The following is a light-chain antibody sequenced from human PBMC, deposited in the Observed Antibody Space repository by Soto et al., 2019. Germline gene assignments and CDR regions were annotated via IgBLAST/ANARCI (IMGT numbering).Light chain of an antibody. J-gene: IGKJ5*01. CDR1: QSVSSN. CDR3: QQYNNWPAIT. Sequence: EIVVTQSPATLSVSPVERPTLPCTASQSVSSNLAWYQQKPGQAPRLLIYGASTRATGIPARFSGSGSGTEFTLTISSLQSEDFAVYYCQQYNNWPAITFGQGTRLEI. CDR2: GAS. V-gene: IGKV3-15*01.